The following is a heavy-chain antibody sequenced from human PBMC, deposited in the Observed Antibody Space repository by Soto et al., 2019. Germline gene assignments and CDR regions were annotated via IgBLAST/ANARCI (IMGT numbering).Heavy chain of an antibody. J-gene: IGHJ4*02. V-gene: IGHV3-30*18. CDR2: ISFDGSNT. Sequence: GGSLRLSCAASGFTFSSYGMHWVRQAPGKGLEWVAVISFDGSNTYYADSVKGRFTVSRDNSKHTLSLQMNSLRSDDTALYYCAKALRGGCDYWGQGALVTVSS. D-gene: IGHD3-10*01. CDR1: GFTFSSYG. CDR3: AKALRGGCDY.